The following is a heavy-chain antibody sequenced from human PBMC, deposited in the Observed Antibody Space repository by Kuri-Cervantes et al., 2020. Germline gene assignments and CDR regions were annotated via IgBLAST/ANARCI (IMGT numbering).Heavy chain of an antibody. V-gene: IGHV5-51*01. J-gene: IGHJ4*02. CDR2: IYPGDSDT. CDR3: ARTFSVWYDSSGYYYFDY. D-gene: IGHD3-22*01. Sequence: GESLKISCKGSGYRFTNYWIGWVRQMPGKGLEWMGIIYPGDSDTRYSPSFQGQVTISADKSISTAYLQWSSLKASDTAMYYCARTFSVWYDSSGYYYFDYWGQGTLVTVSS. CDR1: GYRFTNYW.